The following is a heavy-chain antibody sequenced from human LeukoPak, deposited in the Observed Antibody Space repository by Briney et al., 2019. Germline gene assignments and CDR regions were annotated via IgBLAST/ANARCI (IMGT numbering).Heavy chain of an antibody. CDR1: GYSISSGYY. Sequence: PSEPLSLTCAVSGYSISSGYYWGWIRQPPGKGLEWIGSIYHSGSTYYNPSVKSRVTISVDTSENQFSLNLTSVTAADTAVYYCARVVSRQIGGFDPWGQGTVVTVSS. V-gene: IGHV4-38-2*01. D-gene: IGHD3-16*01. J-gene: IGHJ5*02. CDR3: ARVVSRQIGGFDP. CDR2: IYHSGST.